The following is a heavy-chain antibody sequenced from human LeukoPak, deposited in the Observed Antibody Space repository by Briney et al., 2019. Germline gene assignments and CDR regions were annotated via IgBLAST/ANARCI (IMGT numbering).Heavy chain of an antibody. CDR2: IWSDGSSK. V-gene: IGHV3-33*01. CDR1: GFTFSDYG. D-gene: IGHD3-10*01. CDR3: VRASGSFDY. J-gene: IGHJ4*02. Sequence: ETGGSLRLSCAASGFTFSDYGIHWVRQAPGKGLEWVAVIWSDGSSKYYADSVKGRFTISRDNSKKTLYLQMNSLRVEDTAVYYCVRASGSFDYWGQGTLVTVSS.